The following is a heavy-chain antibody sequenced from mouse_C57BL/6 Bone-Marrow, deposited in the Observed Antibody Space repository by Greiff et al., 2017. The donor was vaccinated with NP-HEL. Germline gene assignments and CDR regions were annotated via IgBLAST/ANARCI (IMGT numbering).Heavy chain of an antibody. CDR1: GYTFTSYG. CDR2: IYPRRGNT. J-gene: IGHJ2*01. CDR3: ARSMTTVGY. Sequence: QVQLQQSGAELARPGASVKLSCKASGYTFTSYGISWVKQRNGQGLEWIGEIYPRRGNTYYNEKFKGKATLTADKSSSTAYMELRSLTSEDSAVYFCARSMTTVGYWGQGTTLTVSS. V-gene: IGHV1-81*01. D-gene: IGHD1-1*01.